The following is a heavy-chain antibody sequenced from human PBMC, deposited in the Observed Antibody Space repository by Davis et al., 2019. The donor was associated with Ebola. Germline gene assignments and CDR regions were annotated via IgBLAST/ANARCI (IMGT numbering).Heavy chain of an antibody. CDR1: GGSFSGYY. V-gene: IGHV4-34*01. J-gene: IGHJ6*02. Sequence: PSETLSLTCAVYGGSFSGYYWSWIRQPPGKGLEWIGEINHSGSTNYNPSLKSRVTISVDTSKNQFSLKLSSVTAADTAVYYCARFPPKYQPNYYYGMDVWGQGTTVTVSS. D-gene: IGHD2-2*01. CDR2: INHSGST. CDR3: ARFPPKYQPNYYYGMDV.